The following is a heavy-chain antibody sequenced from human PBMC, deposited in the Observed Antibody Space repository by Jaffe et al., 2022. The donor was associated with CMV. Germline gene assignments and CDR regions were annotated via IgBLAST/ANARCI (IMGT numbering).Heavy chain of an antibody. CDR2: ISPYGTT. D-gene: IGHD3-16*02. J-gene: IGHJ4*02. CDR3: ARAALGLSFFDF. V-gene: IGHV3-48*02. CDR1: GFTFANHG. Sequence: EVQLVESGGGLVQPGGSLRLSCAASGFTFANHGMNWVRQAPGKGLEWVSYISPYGTTSYADSVKGRFTISRDSAKNSLYLQMNSLRDEDTAVYYCARAALGLSFFDFWGQGVLVTVSS.